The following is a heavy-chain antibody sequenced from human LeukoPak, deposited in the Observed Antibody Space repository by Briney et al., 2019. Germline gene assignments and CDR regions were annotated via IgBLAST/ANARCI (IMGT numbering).Heavy chain of an antibody. V-gene: IGHV4-59*12. CDR2: IYYSGST. CDR3: ARGGGGLRYFDWLFL. D-gene: IGHD3-9*01. CDR1: GGSISSYY. J-gene: IGHJ1*01. Sequence: SETLSLTCTVSGGSISSYYWSWIRQPPGEGLEWIGYIYYSGSTNYNPSLKSRVTMSVDTSKHQFSLRLSSMTAADTAVYYCARGGGGLRYFDWLFLWGQGTLVTVSS.